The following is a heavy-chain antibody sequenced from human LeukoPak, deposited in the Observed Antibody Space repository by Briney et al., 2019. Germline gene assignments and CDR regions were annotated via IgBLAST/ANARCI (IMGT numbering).Heavy chain of an antibody. Sequence: GGSLRLSCAASGFTFSSYAMTWVRQAPGKGLEWVSAITDGGGDTYYADSVKGRFTISRDNSKNTLYMQMNSLRAEDTAIYYCVKGSERSRPYYFDYWGQGTLVTVS. CDR1: GFTFSSYA. V-gene: IGHV3-23*01. D-gene: IGHD3-3*01. J-gene: IGHJ4*02. CDR2: ITDGGGDT. CDR3: VKGSERSRPYYFDY.